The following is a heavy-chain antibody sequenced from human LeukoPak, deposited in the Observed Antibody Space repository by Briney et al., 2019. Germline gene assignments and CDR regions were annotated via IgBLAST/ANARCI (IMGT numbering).Heavy chain of an antibody. Sequence: SGGSLRLSCAASGFTFDDYGMSWVRQAPGKGLEWVSGINWNGGRTGYADSVKGRFTISRDNAKNSLYLHMNSLRVEDTALYYCARDRVVVATTTPPYWYFDLWGRGTLVTVSS. CDR1: GFTFDDYG. CDR2: INWNGGRT. J-gene: IGHJ2*01. CDR3: ARDRVVVATTTPPYWYFDL. V-gene: IGHV3-20*04. D-gene: IGHD2-15*01.